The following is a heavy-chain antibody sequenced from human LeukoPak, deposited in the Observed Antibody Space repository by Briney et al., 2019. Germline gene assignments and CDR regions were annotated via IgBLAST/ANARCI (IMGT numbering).Heavy chain of an antibody. Sequence: SETLSLTCTVSGGSISGYYWSWIRQPPGKGLEWVGYISYSGSTNYNPSLKSRVTISVDTSKNRFSLKLSSVTAADTAVYYCASVYSGYDYHYFDYWGQGTLVTVSS. CDR2: ISYSGST. CDR1: GGSISGYY. J-gene: IGHJ4*02. D-gene: IGHD5-12*01. V-gene: IGHV4-59*01. CDR3: ASVYSGYDYHYFDY.